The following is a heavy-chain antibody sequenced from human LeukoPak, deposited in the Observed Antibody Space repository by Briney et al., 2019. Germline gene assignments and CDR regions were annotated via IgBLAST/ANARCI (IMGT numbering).Heavy chain of an antibody. CDR3: ARDFYYGSGSYYNDY. Sequence: GGSLRLSCAASGFTFSSYSMNWVRQAPGKGLEWVSSISSSSSYIYYADSVKGRFTISRDNAKNSLHLQMNSLRAEDTAVYYCARDFYYGSGSYYNDYWGQGTLVTVSS. CDR1: GFTFSSYS. D-gene: IGHD3-10*01. J-gene: IGHJ4*02. CDR2: ISSSSSYI. V-gene: IGHV3-21*01.